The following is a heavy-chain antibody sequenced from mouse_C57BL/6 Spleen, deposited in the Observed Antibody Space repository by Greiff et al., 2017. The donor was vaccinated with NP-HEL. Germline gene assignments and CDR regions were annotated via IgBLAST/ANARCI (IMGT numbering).Heavy chain of an antibody. D-gene: IGHD2-4*01. CDR3: ARRGNDYDVSYWYFDV. Sequence: QVQLQQPGAELVKPGASVKLSCKASGYTFTSYWMQWVKQRPGQGLEWIGEIDPSDSYTNYNQKFKGKATLTVDTSSSTAYMQLSSLTSEDSAVYYCARRGNDYDVSYWYFDVWGTGTTVTVSS. V-gene: IGHV1-50*01. CDR2: IDPSDSYT. CDR1: GYTFTSYW. J-gene: IGHJ1*03.